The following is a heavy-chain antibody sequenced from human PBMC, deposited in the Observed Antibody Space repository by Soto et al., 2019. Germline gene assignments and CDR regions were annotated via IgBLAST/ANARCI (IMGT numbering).Heavy chain of an antibody. CDR1: GASISSGGYY. Sequence: QVQLQESGPGLVKPSQTLSLTCSVSGASISSGGYYWNWIRQHPGKGLEWIGYIYYSGTTYYNPSLKSRVTISVDTSKNQFSLKLSSVTGADTAVYYCAASCVGCGGFNYYGMDVWGQGTTVTVSS. D-gene: IGHD2-21*01. CDR2: IYYSGTT. V-gene: IGHV4-31*03. CDR3: AASCVGCGGFNYYGMDV. J-gene: IGHJ6*02.